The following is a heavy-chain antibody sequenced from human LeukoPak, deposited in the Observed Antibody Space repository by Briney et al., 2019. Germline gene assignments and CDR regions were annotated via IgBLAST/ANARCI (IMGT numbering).Heavy chain of an antibody. V-gene: IGHV4-34*01. CDR1: GGSFSGYY. CDR3: ARAFRGESTIHELRDDLTPNNYFDY. CDR2: INHSGST. D-gene: IGHD3-16*01. Sequence: PSETLSLTCAVYGGSFSGYYWSWIRQPPGKGLEWIGEINHSGSTNYNPSLKSRVTISVDTSKNQFSLKLSSVTAADTAVYYCARAFRGESTIHELRDDLTPNNYFDYWGQGTLVTVSS. J-gene: IGHJ4*02.